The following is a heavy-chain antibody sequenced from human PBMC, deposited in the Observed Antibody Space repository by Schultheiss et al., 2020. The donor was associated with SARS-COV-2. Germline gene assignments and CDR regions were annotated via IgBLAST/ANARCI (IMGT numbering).Heavy chain of an antibody. CDR3: ARDRIPDSRWDV. CDR1: GFTFSSYA. V-gene: IGHV4-4*02. CDR2: INHSGST. J-gene: IGHJ6*04. Sequence: GSLRLSCAASGFTFSSYAMSWVRQAPGKGLEWIGEINHSGSTYYNPSLKSRVTISVDTSKNQVSLRLSSVTAADTAIYYCARDRIPDSRWDVWGKGTTVTVAS. D-gene: IGHD2-2*01.